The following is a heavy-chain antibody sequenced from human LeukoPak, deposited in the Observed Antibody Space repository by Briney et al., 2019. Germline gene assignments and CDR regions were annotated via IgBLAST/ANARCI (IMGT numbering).Heavy chain of an antibody. CDR1: GFTFSTSW. D-gene: IGHD4-11*01. V-gene: IGHV3-74*01. CDR2: INSDGSTI. CDR3: ARAGYYRFDY. Sequence: PGGSLRLSCAGSGFTFSTSWMHWVRQAPGQGLVWVSRINSDGSTINYADSVQGRFTISRDNAKSTLYLQMNSLGAEDTAVYYCARAGYYRFDYWGQGTLVTVSS. J-gene: IGHJ4*02.